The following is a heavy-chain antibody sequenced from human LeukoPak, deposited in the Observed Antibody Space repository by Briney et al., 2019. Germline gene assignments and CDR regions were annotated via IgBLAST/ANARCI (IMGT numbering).Heavy chain of an antibody. J-gene: IGHJ5*02. D-gene: IGHD4-17*01. CDR3: ARDRIDYGDYDRASWFDP. Sequence: GGSLRLSCAASGFTFSSYGMNWVRQPPGKGLEWVAVIWYDGSNKYYADSVKGRFTILRDNYKNTLYLQMSSLRAEDAAVYYCARDRIDYGDYDRASWFDPWGQGTLVIVSS. CDR2: IWYDGSNK. V-gene: IGHV3-33*01. CDR1: GFTFSSYG.